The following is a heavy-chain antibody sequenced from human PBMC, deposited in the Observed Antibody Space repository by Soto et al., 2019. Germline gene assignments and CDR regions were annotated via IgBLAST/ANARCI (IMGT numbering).Heavy chain of an antibody. CDR2: IYYSGST. V-gene: IGHV4-59*01. CDR3: ARDRTGVVVAATGYYYYGMDV. CDR1: GGSISSYY. D-gene: IGHD2-15*01. J-gene: IGHJ6*02. Sequence: SETLSLTCTVSGGSISSYYWSWIRQPPGKGLEWIGYIYYSGSTNYNPSLKSRVTISVDTSKNQFSLKLSSVTAADTAVYYCARDRTGVVVAATGYYYYGMDVWGQGTTVTVSS.